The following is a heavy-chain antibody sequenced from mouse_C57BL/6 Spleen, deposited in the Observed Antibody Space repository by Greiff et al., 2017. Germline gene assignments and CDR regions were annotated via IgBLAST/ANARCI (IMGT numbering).Heavy chain of an antibody. CDR1: GYTFTSYW. D-gene: IGHD1-1*01. Sequence: QVQLQQPGAELVMPGASVKLSCKASGYTFTSYWMHWVKQGPGQGLEWIGEIDPSVSYTNYKQTFKGKSTVTVDKSYSTAYRQISSLTSEDSAVYYCASSPITTVDSRWYFDVWGTGTTVTVSS. J-gene: IGHJ1*03. CDR3: ASSPITTVDSRWYFDV. CDR2: IDPSVSYT. V-gene: IGHV1-69*01.